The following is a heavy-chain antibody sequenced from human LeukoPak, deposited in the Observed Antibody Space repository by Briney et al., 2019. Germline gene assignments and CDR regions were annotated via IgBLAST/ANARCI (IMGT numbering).Heavy chain of an antibody. CDR3: ARSRGSGDDAFDI. Sequence: ASVKVSCKASGYTFTSYGISWVRQAPGQGLEWIGWISAYNGNTNYAQKLQGRVTMTTDTSTSTAHMELRSLRSDDTAVYYCARSRGSGDDAFDIWGQGTMVTVSS. CDR2: ISAYNGNT. CDR1: GYTFTSYG. D-gene: IGHD6-19*01. J-gene: IGHJ3*02. V-gene: IGHV1-18*04.